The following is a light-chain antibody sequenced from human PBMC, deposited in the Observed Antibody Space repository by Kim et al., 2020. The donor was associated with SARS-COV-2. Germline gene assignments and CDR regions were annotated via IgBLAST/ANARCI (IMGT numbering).Light chain of an antibody. CDR1: QSVSSNY. CDR3: QQYGSAPRT. Sequence: ESVLTQSPGTLSLSPGDRATLSCRASQSVSSNYLAWYQQKPGQAPRLLIYVASSRATGIPDRFSGSGSGTDFTLSISSLEPEDFAVYYCQQYGSAPRTFGQGTKLEI. V-gene: IGKV3-20*01. J-gene: IGKJ2*01. CDR2: VAS.